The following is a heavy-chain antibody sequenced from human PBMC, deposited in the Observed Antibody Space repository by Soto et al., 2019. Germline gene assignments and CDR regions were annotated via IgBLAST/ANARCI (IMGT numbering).Heavy chain of an antibody. CDR3: AKDRQGYGGYEYPLPPFDY. J-gene: IGHJ4*02. CDR1: GFTFSSYA. Sequence: EVQLLESGGGLVQPGGSLRLSCAASGFTFSSYAMSWVRQAPGKGLEWVSAFSGSGGSTYYADSVKGRFTISRDNSKNTLYLQMNSLRAEDTAVYYCAKDRQGYGGYEYPLPPFDYWGQGTLVTVSS. CDR2: FSGSGGST. D-gene: IGHD5-12*01. V-gene: IGHV3-23*01.